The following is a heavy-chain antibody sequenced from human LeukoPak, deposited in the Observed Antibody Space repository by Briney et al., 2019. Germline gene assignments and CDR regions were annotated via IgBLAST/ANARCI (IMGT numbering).Heavy chain of an antibody. D-gene: IGHD5-12*01. CDR3: ARSRGVRGYDFAY. J-gene: IGHJ4*02. CDR2: ISYDGSNK. Sequence: GGSLRLSCAASGFTFSSYTMHWVRQAPGKGLEWVALISYDGSNKYYVDSVKGRFTISRDNSKNTLYLQMNSLRVEDTAVYYCARSRGVRGYDFAYWGQGTLVTVSS. V-gene: IGHV3-30-3*01. CDR1: GFTFSSYT.